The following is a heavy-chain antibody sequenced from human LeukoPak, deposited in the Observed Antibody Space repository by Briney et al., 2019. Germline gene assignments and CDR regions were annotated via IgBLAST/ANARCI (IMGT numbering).Heavy chain of an antibody. CDR1: EITLSNYW. J-gene: IGHJ4*02. CDR3: AKGGASVTRYVDY. V-gene: IGHV3-74*01. CDR2: ISYDGHNT. Sequence: GGSLRLSCAASEITLSNYWIHWVRQAPGKGLVWVPRISYDGHNTNYADSVKGRFTISRDNSQNTLYLQMNSLRPEDTAVYYCAKGGASVTRYVDYWGQGTLVTVSS. D-gene: IGHD4-17*01.